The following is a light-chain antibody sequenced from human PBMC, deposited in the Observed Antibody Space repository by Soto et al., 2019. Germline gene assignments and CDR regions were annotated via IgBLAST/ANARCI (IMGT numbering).Light chain of an antibody. J-gene: IGKJ5*01. CDR3: QQYNNWPFS. CDR1: QSISSY. CDR2: AAS. V-gene: IGKV1-39*01. Sequence: DIQMTQSPSSLSASVGDRVTITCWASQSISSYLNWYQQKPGKAPKLLIYAASSLQSGVPSRFSGSGSGTDFTLTISGLQSEDSAVYFCQQYNNWPFSFGQGTRLEI.